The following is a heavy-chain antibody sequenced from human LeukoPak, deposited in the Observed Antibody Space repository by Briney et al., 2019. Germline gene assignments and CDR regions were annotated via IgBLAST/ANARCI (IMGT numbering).Heavy chain of an antibody. J-gene: IGHJ4*02. V-gene: IGHV4-30-4*01. Sequence: PSETLSLTCTVSGGSISSGDYYWGWIRQPPGKGLEWIGYIYYSGSTSYNPSLKSRVAISVDTSKNQFSLKLSSVTAADTAVYCCARSIASDDYVDYWGQGTLVTVSS. CDR1: GGSISSGDYY. CDR2: IYYSGST. CDR3: ARSIASDDYVDY.